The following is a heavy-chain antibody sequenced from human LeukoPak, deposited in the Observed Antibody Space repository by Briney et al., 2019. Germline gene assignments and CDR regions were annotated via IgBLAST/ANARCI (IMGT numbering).Heavy chain of an antibody. J-gene: IGHJ4*02. Sequence: GGSLRLSCAASGFTFSSYAMSWVRQAPGKGLEWVSAISGSGGSTYYADSVKGRFTISRDNSKNTLYLQMNSLRAEDTAVYYCAKNRRREWLPSPVDYWGQGTLVTVSS. CDR2: ISGSGGST. D-gene: IGHD3-3*01. V-gene: IGHV3-23*01. CDR1: GFTFSSYA. CDR3: AKNRRREWLPSPVDY.